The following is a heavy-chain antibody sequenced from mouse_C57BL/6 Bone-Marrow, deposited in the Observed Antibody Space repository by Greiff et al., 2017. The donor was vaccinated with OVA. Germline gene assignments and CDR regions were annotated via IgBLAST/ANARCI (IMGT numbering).Heavy chain of an antibody. Sequence: QVQLQQSGPGLVQPSQSLSITCTVSGFSLTSYGVHWVRQSPGKGLEWLGVIWSGGSTDYNAAFITRLSISKDNSKRQVFIKMNRLQADDTAIYYGARKGISYYGSSYWYFDVWGTGTTVTVSS. CDR3: ARKGISYYGSSYWYFDV. V-gene: IGHV2-2*01. CDR2: IWSGGST. J-gene: IGHJ1*03. CDR1: GFSLTSYG. D-gene: IGHD1-1*01.